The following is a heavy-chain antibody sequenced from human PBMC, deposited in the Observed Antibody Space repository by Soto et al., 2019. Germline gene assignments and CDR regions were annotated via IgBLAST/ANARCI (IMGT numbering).Heavy chain of an antibody. Sequence: SETLSLTCTVSAGSISSSGYYWTWIRQHPGKGLEWIGYIYYSGSPYYNPSLKSRVTISVDTSKNQFSLKLTSVTAADTAVYYCARMLAAAGLDSWGQGTRVTVS. V-gene: IGHV4-31*03. CDR3: ARMLAAAGLDS. CDR1: AGSISSSGYY. CDR2: IYYSGSP. J-gene: IGHJ4*02. D-gene: IGHD6-13*01.